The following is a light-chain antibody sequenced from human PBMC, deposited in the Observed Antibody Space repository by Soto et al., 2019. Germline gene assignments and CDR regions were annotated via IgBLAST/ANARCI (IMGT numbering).Light chain of an antibody. CDR3: SSYTTSSTLVV. CDR2: DVN. CDR1: RSDVGGYDY. V-gene: IGLV2-14*03. Sequence: QSALTQPASVSGSPGQSITMSCTGTRSDVGGYDYVAWYQQHPGKAPKLMIYDVNYRPSGVSSRFSGSKSGNTASLTISGLQAEDAADYYCSSYTTSSTLVVFGGGTKLTVL. J-gene: IGLJ2*01.